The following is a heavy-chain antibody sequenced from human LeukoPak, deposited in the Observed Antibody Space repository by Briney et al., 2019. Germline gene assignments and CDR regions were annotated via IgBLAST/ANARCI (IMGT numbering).Heavy chain of an antibody. CDR3: ERRGDFWSGYPLDY. Sequence: SETLSLTCTVSGGSISSSSYYWGWIRQPPGKGLEWIGSIYYSGSTYYNPSLKSRVTISVDTSKNQFSLKLSSVTAADTAVYYCERRGDFWSGYPLDYWGQGTLVTVSS. J-gene: IGHJ4*02. V-gene: IGHV4-39*01. CDR2: IYYSGST. CDR1: GGSISSSSYY. D-gene: IGHD3-3*01.